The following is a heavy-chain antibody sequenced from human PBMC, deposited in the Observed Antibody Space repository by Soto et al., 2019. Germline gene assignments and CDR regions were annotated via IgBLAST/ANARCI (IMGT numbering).Heavy chain of an antibody. CDR3: ARAPFGTTVTNDAFDI. V-gene: IGHV4-34*01. CDR1: GGSFSGYY. J-gene: IGHJ3*02. Sequence: QVQLQQWGAGLLKPSETLSLTCAVYGGSFSGYYWSWIRQPPGKGLEWIGEINHSGSTNYNPSLKSRVTISVDTSKNQFSLKLSSVTAADTAVYYCARAPFGTTVTNDAFDIWGQGTMVTVSS. D-gene: IGHD4-17*01. CDR2: INHSGST.